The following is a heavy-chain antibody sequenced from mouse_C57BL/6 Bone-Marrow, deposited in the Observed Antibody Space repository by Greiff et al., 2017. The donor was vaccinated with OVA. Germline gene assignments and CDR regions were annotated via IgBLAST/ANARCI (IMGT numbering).Heavy chain of an antibody. CDR3: ARPFYYYGSGYAMDY. J-gene: IGHJ4*01. D-gene: IGHD1-1*01. CDR2: IWTGGGT. CDR1: GFSLTSYA. Sequence: VKLMESGPGLVAPSQSLSITCTVSGFSLTSYAISWVRQPPGKGLEWLGVIWTGGGTNYNSALKSRLSISKDNSKSQVFLKMNSLQTDDTARYYCARPFYYYGSGYAMDYWGQGTSVTVSS. V-gene: IGHV2-9-1*01.